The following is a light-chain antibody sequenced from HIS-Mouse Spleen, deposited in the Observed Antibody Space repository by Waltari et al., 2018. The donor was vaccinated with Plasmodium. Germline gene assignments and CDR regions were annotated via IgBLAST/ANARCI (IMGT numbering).Light chain of an antibody. CDR1: QSVSSN. V-gene: IGKV3-15*01. CDR3: QQYNNWSFT. CDR2: GAS. Sequence: EIVMTQSPATLSVSPGERATLSCRASQSVSSNLSWYQQKPGQAPRLLIYGASTRATGILARFSGSGAGTEFTLTISSLQSEDFAVYYCQQYNNWSFTFGPGTKVDIK. J-gene: IGKJ3*01.